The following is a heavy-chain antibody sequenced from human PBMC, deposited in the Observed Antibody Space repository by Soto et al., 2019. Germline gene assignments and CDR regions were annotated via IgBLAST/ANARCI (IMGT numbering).Heavy chain of an antibody. Sequence: PSETLSLTCTVSGGSISSYYWSWIRQPPGKGLEWIGYIYYSGSTNYNPSLKSRVTISVDTSKNQFSLKLSSVTAADTAVYYCARLAGSEVDHDTMHGYFDYWGQGTLVTVSS. CDR1: GGSISSYY. D-gene: IGHD1-1*01. J-gene: IGHJ4*02. CDR3: ARLAGSEVDHDTMHGYFDY. V-gene: IGHV4-59*08. CDR2: IYYSGST.